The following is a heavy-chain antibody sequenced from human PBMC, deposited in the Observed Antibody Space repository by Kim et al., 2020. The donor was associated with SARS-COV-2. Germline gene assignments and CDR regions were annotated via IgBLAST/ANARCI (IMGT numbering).Heavy chain of an antibody. Sequence: ADSVKGRFTSSRDNSKNTLYLQMNSLRAEDTAVYYCASGTHYYDSTHGDYWGQGTLVTVSS. D-gene: IGHD3-22*01. CDR3: ASGTHYYDSTHGDY. V-gene: IGHV3-30*01. J-gene: IGHJ4*02.